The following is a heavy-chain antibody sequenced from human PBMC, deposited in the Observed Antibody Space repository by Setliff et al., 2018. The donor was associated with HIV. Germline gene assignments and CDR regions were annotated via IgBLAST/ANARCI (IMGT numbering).Heavy chain of an antibody. CDR3: ARDVGLCGVDCWPYFYFDL. D-gene: IGHD2-21*02. CDR2: MYEGDST. J-gene: IGHJ2*01. CDR1: GGSISSGRYS. V-gene: IGHV4-30-2*02. Sequence: TLSLTCAVSGGSISSGRYSWSWIRQPPGKGLEWIGYMYEGDSTNYNPSLKRRVTISLDTSKNQFSLKLSSMTAADTAVYYCARDVGLCGVDCWPYFYFDLWGRGNLVTVTS.